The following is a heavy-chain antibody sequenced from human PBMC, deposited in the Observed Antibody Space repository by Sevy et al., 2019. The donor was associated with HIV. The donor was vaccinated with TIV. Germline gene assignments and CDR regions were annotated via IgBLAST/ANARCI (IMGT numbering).Heavy chain of an antibody. CDR1: GFTFSKYS. CDR2: LSFSCGRI. D-gene: IGHD2-8*01. J-gene: IGHJ4*02. V-gene: IGHV3-23*01. Sequence: GGSLRLSCVASGFTFSKYSMSWVRQVPGKGLEWVSTLSFSCGRINYADSVRGRFTMSRDDSKNTFYLQMNSLRVDDTALYDCAGEGCANTHDYWGQGTMVTVSS. CDR3: AGEGCANTHDY.